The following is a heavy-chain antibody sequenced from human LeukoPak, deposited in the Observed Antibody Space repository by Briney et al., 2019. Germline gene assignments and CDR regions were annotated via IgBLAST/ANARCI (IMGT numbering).Heavy chain of an antibody. D-gene: IGHD5-18*01. CDR1: GFAFDDYG. J-gene: IGHJ3*02. CDR2: ISYDGRRK. Sequence: GGSLRLSCAASGFAFDDYGMSWVRQAPGKGLEWVAVISYDGRRKYYPDSVKGRFTISRDNSKNTLYLQMNSLRAEDTAVYYCARARSSYGYGDAFDIWGQGTMVTVSS. CDR3: ARARSSYGYGDAFDI. V-gene: IGHV3-30*03.